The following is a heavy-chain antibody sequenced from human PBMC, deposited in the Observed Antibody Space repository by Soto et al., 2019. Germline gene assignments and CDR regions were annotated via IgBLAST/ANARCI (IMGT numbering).Heavy chain of an antibody. D-gene: IGHD2-2*01. V-gene: IGHV1-24*01. CDR2: FDPEDGET. CDR1: GYTLTELS. Sequence: ASVKVSCKVSGYTLTELSMHWVRQAPGKGLEWMGGFDPEDGETIYAQKFQGRVTMTEDTSTDTAYMELSSLRSEDTAVYYCATPTPVVVPAASYYYYGMDVWGQGTTVTVSS. J-gene: IGHJ6*02. CDR3: ATPTPVVVPAASYYYYGMDV.